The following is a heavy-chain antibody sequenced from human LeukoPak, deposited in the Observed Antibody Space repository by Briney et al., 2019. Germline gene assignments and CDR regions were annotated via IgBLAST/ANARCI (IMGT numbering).Heavy chain of an antibody. J-gene: IGHJ6*03. V-gene: IGHV1-46*01. D-gene: IGHD1-14*01. CDR2: INPSGGST. CDR1: GYTFTSYY. CDR3: AREKGRTDYYYYYYMDV. Sequence: ASVKVSCKASGYTFTSYYMHWVRQAPGQGLEWMGIINPSGGSTSYAQKFQGRVTMTRDTSTSTVYMELSSLRSEDTAVYYCAREKGRTDYYYYYYMDVWGKGTTVTVSS.